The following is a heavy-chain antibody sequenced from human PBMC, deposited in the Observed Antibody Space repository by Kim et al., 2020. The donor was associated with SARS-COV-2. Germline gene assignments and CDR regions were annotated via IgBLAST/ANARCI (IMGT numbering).Heavy chain of an antibody. CDR2: TT. CDR3: ARYPGGLFDY. J-gene: IGHJ4*02. Sequence: TTYYADSVKSRFTISRDNAKNSLYRQMNSLRAEDTAVYYCARYPGGLFDYWGQGTLVTVSS. V-gene: IGHV3-11*04. D-gene: IGHD3-10*01.